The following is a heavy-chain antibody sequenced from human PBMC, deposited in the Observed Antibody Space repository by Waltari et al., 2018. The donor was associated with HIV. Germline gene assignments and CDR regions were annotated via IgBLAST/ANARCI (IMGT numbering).Heavy chain of an antibody. D-gene: IGHD3-22*01. J-gene: IGHJ4*02. CDR3: ARYGTRSGYYFRFDF. V-gene: IGHV4-59*01. CDR2: VYSSGSA. Sequence: QVQLQESGPGLVKPSETLSLTCSVSGGPRSGYYWGWIRLPPGKRLEWIGYVYSSGSANYSPSLKSRVAISADTSKNQFSLRLDSVTAADTAIYYCARYGTRSGYYFRFDFWGQGVQVTVSS. CDR1: GGPRSGYY.